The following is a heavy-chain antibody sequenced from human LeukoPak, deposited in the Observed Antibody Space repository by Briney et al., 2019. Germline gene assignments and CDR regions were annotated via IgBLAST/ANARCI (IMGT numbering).Heavy chain of an antibody. D-gene: IGHD3-22*01. J-gene: IGHJ3*02. CDR3: AKSYYYDSSGYEKRDAFDI. CDR2: ISGSGGSTYGGST. Sequence: GGSLRLSCAASGFTFSSYAMSWVRQAPGKGLEWVSAISGSGGSTYGGSTYYADSVKGRFTISRDNSKNTLYLQMNSLRAEDTAVYYCAKSYYYDSSGYEKRDAFDIWGQGTMVTVSS. V-gene: IGHV3-23*01. CDR1: GFTFSSYA.